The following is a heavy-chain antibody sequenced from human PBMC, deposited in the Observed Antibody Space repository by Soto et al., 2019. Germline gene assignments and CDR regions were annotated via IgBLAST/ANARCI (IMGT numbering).Heavy chain of an antibody. Sequence: QVQLVESGGGVVQPGRSLRLSCAASGFTFSSYGMHWVRQAPGKGLEWVAVISYDGSNKYYAGSVKGRFTISRDNSKNTLYLQMNSLRAEDTAVYYCAKEAPSSMIVVVTGYYVDYWGQGTLVTVSS. CDR3: AKEAPSSMIVVVTGYYVDY. D-gene: IGHD3-22*01. V-gene: IGHV3-30*18. CDR2: ISYDGSNK. CDR1: GFTFSSYG. J-gene: IGHJ4*02.